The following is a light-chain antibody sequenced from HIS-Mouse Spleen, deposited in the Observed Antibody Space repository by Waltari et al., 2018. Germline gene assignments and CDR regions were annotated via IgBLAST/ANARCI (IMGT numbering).Light chain of an antibody. CDR1: QGVSSN. CDR2: GAS. Sequence: EIVMTQSPATLSVSPGERAPPPCRASQGVSSNLAWYQQKPGQVPRLLTYGASTRATGIPARFSGSGSGTEFTLTISSMQSEDFAVYYCQQYNNWWTFGQGTKVEIK. CDR3: QQYNNWWT. V-gene: IGKV3-15*01. J-gene: IGKJ1*01.